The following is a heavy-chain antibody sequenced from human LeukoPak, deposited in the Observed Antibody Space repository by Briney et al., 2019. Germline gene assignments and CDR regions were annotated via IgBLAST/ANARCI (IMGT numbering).Heavy chain of an antibody. CDR1: GFSFSDHY. D-gene: IGHD1-26*01. CDR2: SRNKAYSYTT. J-gene: IGHJ3*02. Sequence: GGSLRLSCAASGFSFSDHYMDWVRQAPGKGLEWVGRSRNKAYSYTTEYAASVKGRFTILRDDSKNSLHLQMNSLKTDDTALYYCTRGYSGRSVYAFDIWGQGTMVTVSS. V-gene: IGHV3-72*01. CDR3: TRGYSGRSVYAFDI.